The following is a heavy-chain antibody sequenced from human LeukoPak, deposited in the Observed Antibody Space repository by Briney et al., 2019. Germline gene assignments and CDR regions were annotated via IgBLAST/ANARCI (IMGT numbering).Heavy chain of an antibody. D-gene: IGHD2-2*01. CDR1: GGSISSGGYY. Sequence: SETLSLTCTVSGGSISSGGYYWSWIRQPPGKGLEWIGYIYHSGSTYYNPSLKSRVTISVDRSKNQFSLKLSSVTAADTAVYYCARSPIVVVPAAIGYVDYWGQGTLVTVSS. CDR2: IYHSGST. CDR3: ARSPIVVVPAAIGYVDY. J-gene: IGHJ4*02. V-gene: IGHV4-30-2*01.